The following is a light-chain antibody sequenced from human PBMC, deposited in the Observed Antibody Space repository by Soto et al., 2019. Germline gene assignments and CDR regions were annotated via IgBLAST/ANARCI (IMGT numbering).Light chain of an antibody. CDR2: GAS. V-gene: IGKV3-20*01. Sequence: EIVLTQSPGTLSLSPGERATLSCRASQTVSSSYSAWYQQKPGQAPRLLMYGASSRATGIPDRFSGSGSGTDFSLTISRLEPEDFAVYYCHQYGGSPTWTFGQGTKVENK. CDR3: HQYGGSPTWT. CDR1: QTVSSSY. J-gene: IGKJ1*01.